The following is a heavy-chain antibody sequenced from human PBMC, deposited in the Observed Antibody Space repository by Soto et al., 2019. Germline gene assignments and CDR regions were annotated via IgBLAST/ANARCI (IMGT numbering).Heavy chain of an antibody. V-gene: IGHV3-53*01. CDR3: ARDFGSGYYYFDL. CDR1: GFTVSSNY. D-gene: IGHD3-22*01. CDR2: IYSGGST. J-gene: IGHJ4*02. Sequence: GGSLRLSCAASGFTVSSNYMSWVRQAPGKGLEWVSIIYSGGSTYYADSVKGRFTISRDNSKNTLFLQMNGLRAEDTAVYYCARDFGSGYYYFDLWGQGTLVTVSS.